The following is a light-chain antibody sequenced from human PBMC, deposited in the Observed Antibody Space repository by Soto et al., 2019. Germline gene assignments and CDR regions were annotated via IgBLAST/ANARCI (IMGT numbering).Light chain of an antibody. CDR3: QQYNNWPWT. Sequence: EVVMTQSPALLSVSPGERVTLSCRASQSVNNNLAWYQQQPGQAPRLLIYDTSSRATGVPARFSGSGSGTEFTLTISSLKAEDFAVYYCQQYNNWPWTFGQGTKVDIK. CDR2: DTS. CDR1: QSVNNN. V-gene: IGKV3-15*01. J-gene: IGKJ1*01.